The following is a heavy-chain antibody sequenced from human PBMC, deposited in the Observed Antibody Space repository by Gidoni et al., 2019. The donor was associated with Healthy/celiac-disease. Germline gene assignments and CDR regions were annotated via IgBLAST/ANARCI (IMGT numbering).Heavy chain of an antibody. CDR1: GGTVSSYA. CDR2: IIPILGIA. V-gene: IGHV1-69*04. J-gene: IGHJ4*02. Sequence: QVQPVQSGAEVKKPGYSVKVSCKASGGTVSSYAISWVRQAPGQGLEWMGRIIPILGIANYAQKFQGRVTITADKSTSTAYMELSSLRSEDTAVYYCACGLVVAAEFDYWGQGTLVTVSS. D-gene: IGHD2-15*01. CDR3: ACGLVVAAEFDY.